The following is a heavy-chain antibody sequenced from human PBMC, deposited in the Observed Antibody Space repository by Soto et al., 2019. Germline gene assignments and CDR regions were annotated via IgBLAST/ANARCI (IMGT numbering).Heavy chain of an antibody. CDR3: ARDSVVVPAFYYYMDV. Sequence: GGSLRLSCAASGFTFSSYSMNWVRQAPGKGLEWVSSISSSSSYIYYADSVKGRFTISRDNTKNSLYLQMNSLRAEDTAVYYCARDSVVVPAFYYYMDVWGKGTTVTVSS. V-gene: IGHV3-21*01. J-gene: IGHJ6*03. CDR2: ISSSSSYI. D-gene: IGHD2-2*01. CDR1: GFTFSSYS.